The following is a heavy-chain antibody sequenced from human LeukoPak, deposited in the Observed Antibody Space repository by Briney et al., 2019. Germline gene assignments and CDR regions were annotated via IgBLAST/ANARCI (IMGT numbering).Heavy chain of an antibody. Sequence: QSGGSLRLSCAASGFTFSSHGMNWVRQAPGKGLEWVSGIRGDGVTTYYADSVKGRFTISRDNSKNTLYLQMNSLRAEDTAVYYCTLVWGSYRWIFDYWGQGTLVTVSS. CDR1: GFTFSSHG. CDR3: TLVWGSYRWIFDY. J-gene: IGHJ4*02. D-gene: IGHD3-16*02. V-gene: IGHV3-23*01. CDR2: IRGDGVTT.